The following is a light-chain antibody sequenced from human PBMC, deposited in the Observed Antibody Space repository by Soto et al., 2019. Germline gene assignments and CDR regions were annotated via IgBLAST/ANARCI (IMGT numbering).Light chain of an antibody. CDR1: SSNIGSNT. CDR2: SNN. J-gene: IGLJ1*01. V-gene: IGLV1-44*01. CDR3: AAWDDSLNGV. Sequence: QPVLTQPPSASGTPGHRVTISCSGSSSNIGSNTVNWYQQLPGTAPKLLIYSNNQRPSGVPDRFSGSKSGTSASLSISGLQSEDEADYYCAAWDDSLNGVFGTGTKLTVL.